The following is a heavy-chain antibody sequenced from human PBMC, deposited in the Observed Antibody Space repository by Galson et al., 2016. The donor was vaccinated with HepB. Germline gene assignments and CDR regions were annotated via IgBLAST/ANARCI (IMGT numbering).Heavy chain of an antibody. CDR3: SRPIAFGGVSPDCNY. V-gene: IGHV3-30*04. J-gene: IGHJ4*02. CDR1: GFTFSIYA. Sequence: SLRLSCAASGFTFSIYAMHWVRQAPGNGLEWVTIISYDGSNEYYADSVKGRFTVSRDNSKNTLYLQMNSLSPADTAVYYCSRPIAFGGVSPDCNYCGQGTLVTVSS. CDR2: ISYDGSNE. D-gene: IGHD3-16*01.